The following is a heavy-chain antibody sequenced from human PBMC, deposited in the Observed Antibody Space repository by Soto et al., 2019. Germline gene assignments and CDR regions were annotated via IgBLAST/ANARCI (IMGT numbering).Heavy chain of an antibody. Sequence: PGGFLRLSCAASGFTFSGSAMHWVRQASGKGLEWVGRIRSKAKSYATAYAASVKGRFTISRDDSKNTAYLQMNSLKTEYTAVYYCTRHDSNYDFWSGSPPRYGMDVWGQGTTVTVSS. V-gene: IGHV3-73*01. CDR3: TRHDSNYDFWSGSPPRYGMDV. J-gene: IGHJ6*02. CDR2: IRSKAKSYAT. D-gene: IGHD3-3*01. CDR1: GFTFSGSA.